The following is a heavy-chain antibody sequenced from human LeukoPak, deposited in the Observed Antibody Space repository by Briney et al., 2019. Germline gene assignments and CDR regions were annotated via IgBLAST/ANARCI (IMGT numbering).Heavy chain of an antibody. V-gene: IGHV6-1*01. Sequence: SQTLSLTCAISGDSVSSNSAAWTWNRQSPSRGLEWLGRTYYRSKWYNDYEVSVQSRITINPDTSKNQFSLQLNSVTPEDTAVYYCARGRVTTIANYYYYYIDVWGKGTTVTVSS. D-gene: IGHD4-17*01. CDR2: TYYRSKWYN. CDR1: GDSVSSNSAA. J-gene: IGHJ6*03. CDR3: ARGRVTTIANYYYYYIDV.